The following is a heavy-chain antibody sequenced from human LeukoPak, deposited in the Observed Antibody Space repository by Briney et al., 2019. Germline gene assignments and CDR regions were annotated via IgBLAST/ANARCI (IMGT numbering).Heavy chain of an antibody. CDR3: ARGPSGRSYYYYYYMDV. V-gene: IGHV4-34*01. CDR2: INHSGST. D-gene: IGHD3-10*01. Sequence: SETLSLTCAVYGGSFSGYYWSWIRQPPGKGQEWIGEINHSGSTNYNPSLKSRVTISVDTSKNQFSLKLSSVTAADTAVYYCARGPSGRSYYYYYYMDVWGKGTTVTVSS. CDR1: GGSFSGYY. J-gene: IGHJ6*03.